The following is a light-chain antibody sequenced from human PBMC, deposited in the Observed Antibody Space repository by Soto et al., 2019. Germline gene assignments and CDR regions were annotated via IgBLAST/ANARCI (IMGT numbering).Light chain of an antibody. Sequence: EIVMTQSPATLSLSPGERATLSCRDSQTINSKLAWYQQKPGQTPRLLIYGASTRAAGIPARFSGSGSGTEFILTISSLQCEDSGVCYCLQYEHLKTFGQGTKVEI. V-gene: IGKV3-15*01. CDR2: GAS. CDR1: QTINSK. J-gene: IGKJ1*01. CDR3: LQYEHLKT.